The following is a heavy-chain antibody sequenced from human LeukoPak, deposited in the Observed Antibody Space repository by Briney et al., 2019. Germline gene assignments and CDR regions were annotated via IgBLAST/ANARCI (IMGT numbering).Heavy chain of an antibody. CDR1: GFTFSDYY. CDR2: ISSSGSTI. D-gene: IGHD3-22*01. V-gene: IGHV3-11*01. J-gene: IGHJ4*02. CDR3: ARDAGYYYDSSGYTDY. Sequence: GGSLRLSCAASGFTFSDYYMSWIRQAPGKGLEWVSYISSSGSTIYYADSVKGRFTISRDNAKNSLYLQMNSPRAEDTAVYYCARDAGYYYDSSGYTDYWGQGTLVTVSS.